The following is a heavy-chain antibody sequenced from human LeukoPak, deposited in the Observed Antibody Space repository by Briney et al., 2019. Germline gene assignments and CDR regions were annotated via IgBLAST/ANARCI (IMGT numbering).Heavy chain of an antibody. J-gene: IGHJ6*03. Sequence: ASVKVSCKASGYTFSAYGVTWVRQAPRQGLEWMGWISAYNGDTNYAQKFQGRFTMTTDTSTTTAYMELRSLRSDDTAVYYCARGGKYYYDSSGSFYYYYMDVWGKGTTVTISS. D-gene: IGHD3-22*01. CDR2: ISAYNGDT. CDR1: GYTFSAYG. CDR3: ARGGKYYYDSSGSFYYYYMDV. V-gene: IGHV1-18*01.